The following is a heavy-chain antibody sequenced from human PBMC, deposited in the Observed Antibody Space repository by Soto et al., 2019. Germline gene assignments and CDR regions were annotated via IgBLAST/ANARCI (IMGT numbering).Heavy chain of an antibody. Sequence: GGSLRLSCAASGFTFSDYYMSWIRQAPGRGLEWVSYISSSSSYTNYADSVKGRFTISRDNAKNSLYLQMNSLRAEDTAVYYCARDLGVVPAGWRDYGMDVWGQGTTVTVSS. D-gene: IGHD2-2*01. J-gene: IGHJ6*02. V-gene: IGHV3-11*06. CDR1: GFTFSDYY. CDR2: ISSSSSYT. CDR3: ARDLGVVPAGWRDYGMDV.